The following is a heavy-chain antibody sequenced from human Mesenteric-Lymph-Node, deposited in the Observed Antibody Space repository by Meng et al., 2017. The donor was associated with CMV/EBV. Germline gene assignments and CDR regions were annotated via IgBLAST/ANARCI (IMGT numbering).Heavy chain of an antibody. D-gene: IGHD2-2*01. Sequence: FHVSTNYLRLVRQAPGKGLEWVSVIYSGGDTYYADSVKGRFTISRDNSKNTVYLQMNSLRAEDTAVYYCARDPDVGYCSSSSCYGSWGQGTLVTVSS. CDR2: IYSGGDT. V-gene: IGHV3-53*01. CDR1: FHVSTNY. J-gene: IGHJ5*02. CDR3: ARDPDVGYCSSSSCYGS.